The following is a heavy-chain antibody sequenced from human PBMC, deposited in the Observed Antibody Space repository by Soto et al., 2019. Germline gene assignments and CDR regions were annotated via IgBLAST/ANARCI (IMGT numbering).Heavy chain of an antibody. CDR3: ATLKTTVTTLWFDP. CDR2: FDPEDGET. Sequence: ASVKVSCKVSGYTLTELSMHWVRQAPGKGLEWMGGFDPEDGETIYAQKFQGRVTMTEDTSTDTAYMELSSLRSEDTAVYYCATLKTTVTTLWFDPWGQGNLVTVSS. D-gene: IGHD4-17*01. CDR1: GYTLTELS. V-gene: IGHV1-24*01. J-gene: IGHJ5*02.